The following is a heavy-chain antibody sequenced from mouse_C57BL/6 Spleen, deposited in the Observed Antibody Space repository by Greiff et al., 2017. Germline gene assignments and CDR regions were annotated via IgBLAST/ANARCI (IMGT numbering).Heavy chain of an antibody. CDR3: ARGGYYNDD. CDR1: GYTFTSYW. Sequence: QVHVKQSGAELVRPGSSVKLSCKASGYTFTSYWMDWVKQRPGQGLEWIGNIYPSDSETHYNQKFKDKATLTVDKSSSTAYMQLSSLTSEDSAVYYCARGGYYNDDWGQGTTLTVSS. J-gene: IGHJ2*01. CDR2: IYPSDSET. V-gene: IGHV1-61*01.